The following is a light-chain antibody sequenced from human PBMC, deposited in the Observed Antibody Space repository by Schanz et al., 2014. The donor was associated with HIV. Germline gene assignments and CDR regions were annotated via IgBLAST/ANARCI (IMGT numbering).Light chain of an antibody. V-gene: IGLV2-14*01. J-gene: IGLJ2*01. CDR2: DVA. Sequence: QSVLTQPASVSGSPGQSITISCTGTSSDVGGYDFVSWFQQYPGKAPKLMIYDVAKRPSGISNRFSGSKSGNTASLTIFGLQADDEADYYCSSYAGSNNLVFGGGTKLTVL. CDR3: SSYAGSNNLV. CDR1: SSDVGGYDF.